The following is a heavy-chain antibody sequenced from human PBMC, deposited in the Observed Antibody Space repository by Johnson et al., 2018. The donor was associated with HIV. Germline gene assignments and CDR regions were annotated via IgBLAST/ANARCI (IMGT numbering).Heavy chain of an antibody. CDR3: AKEEGLRRELFADDAFDI. D-gene: IGHD4-23*01. Sequence: VQLVESGGGLVQPGGSLRLSCAASGFTFSSYAMSWVRQAPGKGLEWVSAISGSGGSTYYADSVKGRFTISRDNSKNTLYLQMKSLRAEDTAVYYCAKEEGLRRELFADDAFDIWGQGTMVTVSS. V-gene: IGHV3-23*04. J-gene: IGHJ3*02. CDR2: ISGSGGST. CDR1: GFTFSSYA.